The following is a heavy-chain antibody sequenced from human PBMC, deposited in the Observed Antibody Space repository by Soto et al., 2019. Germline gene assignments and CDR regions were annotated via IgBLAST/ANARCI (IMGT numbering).Heavy chain of an antibody. D-gene: IGHD6-19*01. CDR1: GFTFSNYD. Sequence: EVQLVESGGGLVQPGGSLRLSCAASGFTFSNYDMHWVRQVTGKGLEWVSLIGTAGNTHYSGSVKGRFTISRENAKNSLYLQMNSLRVEDTAVYYCARDPSGGGLDSWGLGPLVTVSS. V-gene: IGHV3-13*01. CDR2: IGTAGNT. CDR3: ARDPSGGGLDS. J-gene: IGHJ4*02.